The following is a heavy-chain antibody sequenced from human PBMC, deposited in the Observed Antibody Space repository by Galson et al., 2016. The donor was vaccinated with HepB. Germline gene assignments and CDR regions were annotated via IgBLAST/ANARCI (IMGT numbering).Heavy chain of an antibody. D-gene: IGHD3-3*01. V-gene: IGHV4-30-2*01. CDR1: GGSISSGGYT. Sequence: TLSLTFAVSGGSISSGGYTWSWIRQPPGKGLEWIGYMYHSGDTYYNPSLKSRLAISVDRSNNQFSLRLSSVTAADTAVYYCARGYDFWRGYNYFDYWGQGTLVTVSS. CDR3: ARGYDFWRGYNYFDY. J-gene: IGHJ4*02. CDR2: MYHSGDT.